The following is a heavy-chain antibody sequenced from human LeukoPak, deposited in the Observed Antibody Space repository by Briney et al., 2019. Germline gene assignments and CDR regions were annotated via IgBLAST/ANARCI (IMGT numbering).Heavy chain of an antibody. CDR1: GGSISSYY. V-gene: IGHV4-59*08. Sequence: SETLSLTCTVSGGSISSYYWSWIRQPPGKGLEWIGYIYYSGSTNYNPSLKSRVTISVDTSKNQFSLKLSSVTAADTAVYYCASERYSGYDYRGYWGQGTLVTVSS. CDR2: IYYSGST. D-gene: IGHD5-12*01. CDR3: ASERYSGYDYRGY. J-gene: IGHJ4*02.